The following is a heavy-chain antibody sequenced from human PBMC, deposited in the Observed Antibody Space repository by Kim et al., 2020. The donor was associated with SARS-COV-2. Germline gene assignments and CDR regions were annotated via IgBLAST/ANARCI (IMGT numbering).Heavy chain of an antibody. D-gene: IGHD3-3*02. Sequence: GGSLRLSCAASGFSFSDSAMHWVRQASGKGLEWVGRIRSKANSYATTYAASVNGRFTISRDDSKNAAYLQMNSLKTEDTAVYYCTRLPGTALAFWDACDIWGQGTMVTLYS. CDR2: IRSKANSYAT. J-gene: IGHJ3*02. CDR3: TRLPGTALAFWDACDI. V-gene: IGHV3-73*01. CDR1: GFSFSDSA.